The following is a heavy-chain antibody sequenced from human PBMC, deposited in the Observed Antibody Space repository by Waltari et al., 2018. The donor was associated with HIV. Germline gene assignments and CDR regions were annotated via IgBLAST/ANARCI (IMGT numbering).Heavy chain of an antibody. V-gene: IGHV1-69*01. CDR1: GGPFSSYA. D-gene: IGHD1-7*01. J-gene: IGHJ6*02. CDR2: IIPIFGTA. Sequence: QVQLVQSGAEVKKPGSSVKVSCKASGGPFSSYAISWVRQAPGQGLEWMGGIIPIFGTANYAQKFQGRVTMTADESTSTAYMGLSSLRSEDTAVYYCASTQRTNWNYYYYYGMDVWGQGTTVTVSS. CDR3: ASTQRTNWNYYYYYGMDV.